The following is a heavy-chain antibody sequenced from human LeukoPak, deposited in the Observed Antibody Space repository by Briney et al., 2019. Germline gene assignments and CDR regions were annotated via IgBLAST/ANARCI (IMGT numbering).Heavy chain of an antibody. V-gene: IGHV3-11*04. CDR2: ISSSGSTI. CDR1: GFTFSDYY. J-gene: IGHJ4*02. Sequence: PGGSLRLSCAASGFTFSDYYMSWIRRAPGKGLEWVSYISSSGSTIYYADSVKGRFTISRDNAKNSLYLQMNSLRAEDTAVYYCARDLNYYGSGIIGGFDYWGQGTLVTVSS. D-gene: IGHD3-10*01. CDR3: ARDLNYYGSGIIGGFDY.